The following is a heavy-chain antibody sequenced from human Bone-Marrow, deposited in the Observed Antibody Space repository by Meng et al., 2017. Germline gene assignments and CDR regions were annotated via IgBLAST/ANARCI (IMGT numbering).Heavy chain of an antibody. CDR1: GGSISSSNW. V-gene: IGHV4-4*02. D-gene: IGHD1-26*01. Sequence: VVLQGSGPGLGGPLGSLSRTFASSGGSISSSNWWSWVRQPPGRGLEWIGEIYHSGSTTYNPSLLSRVTISVDKSKNQFSLKLSSVTAADTAIYYCARVIYRPSGHNYFDPWGQGTLVTVSS. CDR2: IYHSGST. J-gene: IGHJ5*02. CDR3: ARVIYRPSGHNYFDP.